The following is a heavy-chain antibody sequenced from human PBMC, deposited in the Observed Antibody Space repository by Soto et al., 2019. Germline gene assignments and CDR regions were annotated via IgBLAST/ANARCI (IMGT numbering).Heavy chain of an antibody. J-gene: IGHJ2*01. D-gene: IGHD3-22*01. V-gene: IGHV3-49*03. CDR1: GFTFGDYA. Sequence: HPGGSLRLSCTASGFTFGDYAMSWFRQAPGKGLEWVGFIRSKAYGGTTEYAASVKGRFTISRDDSKSIAYLQMNSLKTEDTAVYYCTRGGDHYYDSSGYYYRDWYFDLWGRGTLVTVSS. CDR2: IRSKAYGGTT. CDR3: TRGGDHYYDSSGYYYRDWYFDL.